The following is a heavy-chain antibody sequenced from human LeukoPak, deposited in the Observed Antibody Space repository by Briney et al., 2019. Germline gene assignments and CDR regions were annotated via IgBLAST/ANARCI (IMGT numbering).Heavy chain of an antibody. CDR1: GGSFSGYY. Sequence: SETLSLTCAVYGGSFSGYYWSWIRQPPGKGLEWIGEINHSGSTNYNPSLKSRVTISVDTSKNQFSLKLSSVTAADTAVYYCARERIGYCSSTSCYENEYYYYYMDVWGKGTTVTVSS. CDR3: ARERIGYCSSTSCYENEYYYYYMDV. CDR2: INHSGST. D-gene: IGHD2-2*01. V-gene: IGHV4-34*01. J-gene: IGHJ6*03.